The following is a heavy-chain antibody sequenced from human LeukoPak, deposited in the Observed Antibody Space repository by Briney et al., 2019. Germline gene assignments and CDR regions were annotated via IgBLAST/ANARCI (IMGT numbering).Heavy chain of an antibody. CDR3: ATTDYSKGEDY. J-gene: IGHJ4*02. Sequence: SETLSLTCTVSGGSISSYYWSWIRQPPGKGLEWIGYIYYSGSTNYNPSLKSRVTISVDTSKNQFSLKLSSVTAADTAVYYCATTDYSKGEDYWGQGTLVTVSS. V-gene: IGHV4-59*01. D-gene: IGHD4-11*01. CDR1: GGSISSYY. CDR2: IYYSGST.